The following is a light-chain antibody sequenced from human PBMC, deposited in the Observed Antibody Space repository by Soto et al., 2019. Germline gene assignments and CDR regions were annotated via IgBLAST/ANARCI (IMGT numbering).Light chain of an antibody. J-gene: IGKJ5*01. V-gene: IGKV3-20*01. CDR1: QRVSSNY. Sequence: IVLTHAPGTLSFSAGEIVALSFGASQRVSSNYVAWYQQRPGQPPRLLIYSASRRANGIPDRFSGSGSGTDFTLTLSRLESEDFAVYYCQQYGTVPNTFGQGTRLEIK. CDR3: QQYGTVPNT. CDR2: SAS.